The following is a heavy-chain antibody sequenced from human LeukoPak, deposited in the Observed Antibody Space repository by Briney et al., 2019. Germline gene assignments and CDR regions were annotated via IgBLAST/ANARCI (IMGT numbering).Heavy chain of an antibody. CDR1: GFTFSSYG. D-gene: IGHD6-13*01. V-gene: IGHV3-33*06. Sequence: GRSLRLSCAASGFTFSSYGMHWVRQAPGKGLEWVAVIWYDGSNKYYADSVKGRFTISRDNSKNTLYLQMNSLRAEDTAVYYCAKSMAFSAAAASFDYWGQGTLVTVSS. J-gene: IGHJ4*02. CDR3: AKSMAFSAAAASFDY. CDR2: IWYDGSNK.